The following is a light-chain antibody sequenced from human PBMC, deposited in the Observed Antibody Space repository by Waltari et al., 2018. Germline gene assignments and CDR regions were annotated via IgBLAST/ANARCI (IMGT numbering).Light chain of an antibody. CDR2: DTT. CDR1: TGTVTNNHY. CDR3: LLSFGITQI. Sequence: QAVVTQVPSVTVSPGGTLTLTCGSSTGTVTNNHYPYWFQQKPGQAPRTLIYDTTNKYSWTPSRFSGSLLGGQAALTLSGVQPEDEAEYYCLLSFGITQIFGGGTKLTVL. V-gene: IGLV7-46*01. J-gene: IGLJ2*01.